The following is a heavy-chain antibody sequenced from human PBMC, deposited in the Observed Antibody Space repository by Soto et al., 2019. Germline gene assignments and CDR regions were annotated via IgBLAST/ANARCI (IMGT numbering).Heavy chain of an antibody. D-gene: IGHD2-15*01. CDR3: ERLARYAGDSCYSLARGL. V-gene: IGHV1-18*01. J-gene: IGHJ4*02. CDR2: ITPDNDNT. CDR1: GYNFVTFG. Sequence: QVQLLQSGAEVKEPGASVKVSCKASGYNFVTFGVSWVRQAPGQGLEWMGWITPDNDNTKYAQKFQGKETMTPDRSTSTGYMELRTVRFDDSADYYCERLARYAGDSCYSLARGLWGQGAQVTLSS.